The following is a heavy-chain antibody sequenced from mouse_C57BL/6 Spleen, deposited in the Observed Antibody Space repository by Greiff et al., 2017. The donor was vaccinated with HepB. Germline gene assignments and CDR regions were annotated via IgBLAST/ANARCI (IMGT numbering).Heavy chain of an antibody. CDR3: ARDDYYDYTFDY. D-gene: IGHD2-4*01. V-gene: IGHV1-55*01. CDR1: GYTFTSYW. J-gene: IGHJ2*01. CDR2: IYPGSGST. Sequence: VQLQQPGAELVKPGASVKMSCKASGYTFTSYWITWVKQRPGQGLEWIGDIYPGSGSTNYNEKFKSKATLTVDTSSSTAYMQLSSLTSEDSAVYYCARDDYYDYTFDYWGQGTTLTVSS.